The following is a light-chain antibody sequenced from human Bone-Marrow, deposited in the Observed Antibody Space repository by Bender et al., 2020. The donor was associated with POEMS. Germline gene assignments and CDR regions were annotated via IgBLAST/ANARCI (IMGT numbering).Light chain of an antibody. Sequence: QSALTQPASVSGSPGQSITISCTGTSSDVGSYNLVSWYQQHPLKAPKLMIYEGTKRPSGVSDRFSGSSSGNTASLTISGLQAEDEADYYCCSYGGTRTSVLFGGGTKLTVL. V-gene: IGLV2-23*01. CDR3: CSYGGTRTSVL. CDR1: SSDVGSYNL. CDR2: EGT. J-gene: IGLJ3*02.